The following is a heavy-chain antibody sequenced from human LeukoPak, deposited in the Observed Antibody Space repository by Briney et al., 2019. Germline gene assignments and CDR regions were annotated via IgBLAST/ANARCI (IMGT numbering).Heavy chain of an antibody. CDR2: ISYDGSNK. D-gene: IGHD3-22*01. V-gene: IGHV3-30*03. Sequence: PGGSLRLSCAASGFTFSSYGMHWVRQAPGKGLEWVAVISYDGSNKYYADSVKGRFTISRDNAKNSLYLQMNSLRAEDTAVYYCARDSNVGDYYDSSGYLQYYGMDVWGQGTTVTVSS. CDR1: GFTFSSYG. CDR3: ARDSNVGDYYDSSGYLQYYGMDV. J-gene: IGHJ6*02.